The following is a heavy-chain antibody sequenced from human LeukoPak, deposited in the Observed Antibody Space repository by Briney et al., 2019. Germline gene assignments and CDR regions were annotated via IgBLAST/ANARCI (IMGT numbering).Heavy chain of an antibody. CDR3: AGSGSYDWFDP. CDR1: GGSIRGYY. J-gene: IGHJ5*02. V-gene: IGHV4-59*01. D-gene: IGHD3-10*01. CDR2: IYYSGST. Sequence: SETLSLSCSVSGGSIRGYYWSWIRQPPGKGLEWIGYIYYSGSTNYNPSLKSRVTISVDTSKNQFSLKLSSVTAADTAVYYCAGSGSYDWFDPWGQGTLVTVSS.